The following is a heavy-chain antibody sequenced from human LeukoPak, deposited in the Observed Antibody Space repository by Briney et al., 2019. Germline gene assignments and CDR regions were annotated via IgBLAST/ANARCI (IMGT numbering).Heavy chain of an antibody. CDR2: IYDSGST. V-gene: IGHV4-39*07. D-gene: IGHD2/OR15-2a*01. CDR3: VGNGYYALDY. Sequence: SETLSLTCTVSGGSIRSSYYYWGWIRQPPGKGLEWIGGIYDSGSTYYNPSLKSRVTISVDKSKNHLSLKLTSVTAADTAVYFCVGNGYYALDYWGQGALVTVAS. CDR1: GGSIRSSYYY. J-gene: IGHJ4*02.